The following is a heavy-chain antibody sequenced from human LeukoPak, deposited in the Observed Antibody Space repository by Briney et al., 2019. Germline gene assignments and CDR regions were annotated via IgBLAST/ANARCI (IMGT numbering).Heavy chain of an antibody. Sequence: GGSLRLSCAASGFTFSSYSINWVRQAPGKGLEWVSYISSSSSTIYYADSVKGRFTISRDNAKNSLYLQMNSLRAEDTAVYYCAVYTTPHYWGQGTLVTVSS. CDR2: ISSSSSTI. J-gene: IGHJ4*02. CDR3: AVYTTPHY. CDR1: GFTFSSYS. V-gene: IGHV3-48*01. D-gene: IGHD1-26*01.